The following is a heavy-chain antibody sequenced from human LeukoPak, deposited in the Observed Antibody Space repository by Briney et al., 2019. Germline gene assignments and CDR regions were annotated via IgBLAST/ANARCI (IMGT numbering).Heavy chain of an antibody. Sequence: GGSLRLSCAASGFTFNIHGMNWVRQAPGKGPEWVSGIGPSGDKTYYADSLKGRFTISTDNYEKTEYLQMNSLRVEDTAVYYCAKDIDWLAFEGWGQGTLVTVSS. CDR2: IGPSGDKT. D-gene: IGHD6-19*01. CDR3: AKDIDWLAFEG. V-gene: IGHV3-23*01. J-gene: IGHJ4*02. CDR1: GFTFNIHG.